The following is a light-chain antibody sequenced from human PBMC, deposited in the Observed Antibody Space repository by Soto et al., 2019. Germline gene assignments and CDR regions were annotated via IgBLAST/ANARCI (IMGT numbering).Light chain of an antibody. CDR2: AAS. V-gene: IGKV1-27*01. Sequence: DVQMTQSPSSLSASVGDRVTITCRASRDISSSLAWYQQKPGKVPKLLIYAASTLHAGVQSRFSGSGSGTFFTLTINSLQPDDVATYYCQKYNSAPNTFGRGTRLEIK. CDR1: RDISSS. CDR3: QKYNSAPNT. J-gene: IGKJ2*01.